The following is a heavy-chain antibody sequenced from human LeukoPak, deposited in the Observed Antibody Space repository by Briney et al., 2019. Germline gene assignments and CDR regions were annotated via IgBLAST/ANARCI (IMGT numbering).Heavy chain of an antibody. D-gene: IGHD6-13*01. CDR3: ARDSHGSWYLGYYYYYGMDV. CDR1: GLTFSSYG. J-gene: IGHJ6*02. V-gene: IGHV3-33*01. CDR2: IWYDGSNK. Sequence: PGGSLRLSCAASGLTFSSYGMHWVRQAPGKGLEWVAVIWYDGSNKYYADSVKGRFTISRDNSKNTLYLQMNSLRAEDTAVYYCARDSHGSWYLGYYYYYGMDVWGQGTTVTVSS.